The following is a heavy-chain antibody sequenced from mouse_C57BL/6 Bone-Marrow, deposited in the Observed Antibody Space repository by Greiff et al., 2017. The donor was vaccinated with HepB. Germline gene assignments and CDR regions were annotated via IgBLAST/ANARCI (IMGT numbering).Heavy chain of an antibody. D-gene: IGHD2-1*01. Sequence: QVQLQQPGAELVKPGASVKLSCKASGYTFTSYWMHWVKQRPGQGLEWIGMIHPNSGSTNYNEKFKSKATLTVDKSSSTAYMQLSSLTSEDSAGYYCARGNYGNFPWFAYWGQGTLVTVSA. CDR3: ARGNYGNFPWFAY. V-gene: IGHV1-64*01. CDR2: IHPNSGST. J-gene: IGHJ3*01. CDR1: GYTFTSYW.